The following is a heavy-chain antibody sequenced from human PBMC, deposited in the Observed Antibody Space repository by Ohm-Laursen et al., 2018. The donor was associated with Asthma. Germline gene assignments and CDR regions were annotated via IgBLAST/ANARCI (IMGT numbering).Heavy chain of an antibody. D-gene: IGHD1-1*01. CDR1: GYTFRRYS. Sequence: SLRLSCAASGYTFRRYSIHWVRQIPGRGLEWVASISTASSFIYYADSVKGRFTTSRDNARNSVYLQMNSLRVEGTALYYCARIGPGGELAGPEYSLHHWGEGTLVTVSS. V-gene: IGHV3-21*01. CDR3: ARIGPGGELAGPEYSLHH. J-gene: IGHJ1*01. CDR2: ISTASSFI.